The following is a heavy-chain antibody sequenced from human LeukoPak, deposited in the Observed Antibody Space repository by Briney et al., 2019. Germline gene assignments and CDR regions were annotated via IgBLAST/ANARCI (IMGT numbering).Heavy chain of an antibody. D-gene: IGHD6-13*01. J-gene: IGHJ6*03. V-gene: IGHV4-59*01. CDR1: GGSISSYY. CDR3: AREIAAAGTFYYYMDV. CDR2: IYYSGST. Sequence: SETLSLTCTFSGGSISSYYWSWIRQPPGKGLEWIGYIYYSGSTNYNPSLKSRVTISVDTSKNQFSLKLSSVTAADTAVYYCAREIAAAGTFYYYMDVWGKGTTVTVSS.